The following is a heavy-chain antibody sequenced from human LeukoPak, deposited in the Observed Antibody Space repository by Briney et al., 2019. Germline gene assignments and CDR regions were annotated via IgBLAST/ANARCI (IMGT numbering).Heavy chain of an antibody. V-gene: IGHV4-39*07. J-gene: IGHJ4*02. CDR2: IYYSGST. Sequence: SETLSLTCTVSGGSISSSSYYWGWIRQPPGKGLEWIGSIYYSGSTYYNPSLKSRVTISVDTSKNQFSLKLSSVTAADTAVYYCARAGGGYDAIDYWGQGTLVTVSS. CDR3: ARAGGGYDAIDY. D-gene: IGHD5-12*01. CDR1: GGSISSSSYY.